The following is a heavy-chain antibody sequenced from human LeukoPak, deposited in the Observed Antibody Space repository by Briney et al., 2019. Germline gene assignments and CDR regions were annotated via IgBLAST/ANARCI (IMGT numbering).Heavy chain of an antibody. J-gene: IGHJ4*02. D-gene: IGHD3-22*01. CDR1: GFTFSSYE. V-gene: IGHV3-21*01. Sequence: GGSLRLSCAASGFTFSSYEMNWVRQAPGKGLEWVSSISSSSSYIYYADSVKGRFTISRDNAKNSLYLQMNSLRAEDTAVYYCAREGVVVIGFDYWGQGTLVTVSS. CDR2: ISSSSSYI. CDR3: AREGVVVIGFDY.